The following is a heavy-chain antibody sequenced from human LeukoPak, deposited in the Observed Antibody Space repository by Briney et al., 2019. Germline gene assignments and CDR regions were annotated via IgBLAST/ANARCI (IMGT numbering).Heavy chain of an antibody. CDR3: ARGEDYYDSSGYGSVDY. CDR1: GFTFSSYW. V-gene: IGHV3-64*01. J-gene: IGHJ4*02. Sequence: GGSLRLSCAASGFTFSSYWMHWVRQAPGKGLEYVSAISSNGGSTYYANSVKGRFTISRDNSKNTLYLQMGSLRAEDMAVYYCARGEDYYDSSGYGSVDYWGQGTLVTVSS. D-gene: IGHD3-22*01. CDR2: ISSNGGST.